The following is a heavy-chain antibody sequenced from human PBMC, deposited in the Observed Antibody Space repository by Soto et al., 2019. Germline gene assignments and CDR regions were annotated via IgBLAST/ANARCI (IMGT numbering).Heavy chain of an antibody. V-gene: IGHV3-7*01. CDR1: GFSISSYL. D-gene: IGHD3-10*01. CDR2: IKHDGSET. Sequence: GGSLRLSCAASGFSISSYLMTWVRQAPGKGLEWVANIKHDGSETPYVDSVKGRFTISRDNAKNSLYLQMNSLRAEDTAMYYCARPFSWASGSYSYYWGQGTLVTVS. J-gene: IGHJ4*02. CDR3: ARPFSWASGSYSYY.